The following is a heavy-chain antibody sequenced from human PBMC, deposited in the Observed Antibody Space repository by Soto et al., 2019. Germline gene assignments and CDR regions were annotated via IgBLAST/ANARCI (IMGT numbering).Heavy chain of an antibody. J-gene: IGHJ6*03. D-gene: IGHD1-26*01. CDR1: GFTFGSYA. V-gene: IGHV3-23*01. Sequence: EVQLLESGGGLVQPGGSLRLSCVVSGFTFGSYAMSWVRQAPEKGPEWVAILGGNGFTTYYASSVTGRFTISGDKSKRTLFLQMTSLRADETGVYYCAKALRLSLSFFYYMDVRGRWTSVTVSS. CDR2: LGGNGFTT. CDR3: AKALRLSLSFFYYMDV.